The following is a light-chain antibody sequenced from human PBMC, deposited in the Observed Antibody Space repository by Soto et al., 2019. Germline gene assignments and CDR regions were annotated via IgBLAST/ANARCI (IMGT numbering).Light chain of an antibody. J-gene: IGLJ1*01. CDR2: EVT. CDR3: NSYVGSNNYV. Sequence: QSALTQPPSASGSPGQSVTISCIGTASDIGRYNYVSWYQHHPGKAPKLIIYEVTKRPSGVPDRFSGSMSGNTASLTVSGLQADDEADYYCNSYVGSNNYVFGTGTKLTVL. V-gene: IGLV2-8*01. CDR1: ASDIGRYNY.